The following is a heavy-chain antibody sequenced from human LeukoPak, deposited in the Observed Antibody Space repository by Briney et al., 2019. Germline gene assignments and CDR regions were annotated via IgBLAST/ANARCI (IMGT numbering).Heavy chain of an antibody. Sequence: SETLSLTCTVSGYSISSGYYGGWIRQPPGKGLEWIGSIYHSGSTYYNPSLKSRVTISVDTSKNQFSLKLSSVTAADTAVYYCASMGYSSGWYSFYYFDYWGQGTLVTVSS. J-gene: IGHJ4*02. V-gene: IGHV4-38-2*02. D-gene: IGHD6-19*01. CDR1: GYSISSGYY. CDR3: ASMGYSSGWYSFYYFDY. CDR2: IYHSGST.